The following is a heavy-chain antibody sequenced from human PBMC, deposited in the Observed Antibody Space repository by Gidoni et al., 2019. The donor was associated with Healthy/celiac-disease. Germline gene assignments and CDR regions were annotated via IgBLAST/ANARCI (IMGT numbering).Heavy chain of an antibody. CDR3: AKISGRSSPDY. J-gene: IGHJ4*02. V-gene: IGHV3-9*03. Sequence: VQLVECGGGLVQHGRSLRLSCAASAFTFDDYAMHWVRQAPGKGLWWGESIRRNSGSIGYADSGKVRLTISRDNAKNSLNLQMNSLRAEDMALYSCAKISGRSSPDYWGQGTLVTVSS. D-gene: IGHD3-10*01. CDR1: AFTFDDYA. CDR2: IRRNSGSI.